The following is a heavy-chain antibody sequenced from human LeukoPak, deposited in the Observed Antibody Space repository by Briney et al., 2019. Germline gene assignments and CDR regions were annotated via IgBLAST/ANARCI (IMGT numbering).Heavy chain of an antibody. CDR2: IYYSGST. V-gene: IGHV4-39*01. J-gene: IGHJ6*03. CDR1: GGSISSYY. D-gene: IGHD6-19*01. Sequence: SETLSLTCTVSGGSISSYYWGWIRQPPGKRLEWIGSIYYSGSTYYNPSLKSRVTISVDTSKNQFSLKLSSVTAADTAVYYCARGKGSSGWNYYYYMDVWGKGTTVTVSS. CDR3: ARGKGSSGWNYYYYMDV.